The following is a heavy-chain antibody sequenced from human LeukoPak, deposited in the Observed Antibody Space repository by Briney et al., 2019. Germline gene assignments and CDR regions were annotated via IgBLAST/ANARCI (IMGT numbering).Heavy chain of an antibody. Sequence: ASVKVSCKASGYTFTSYFEHWVRQAPGQGLEWMGIINPSGGSTSYAQKFQGRVTMTRDTSTSTVYMELSRLRSEDTAVYYCARSEGYYGSGSYSDYWGQGTLVTVSS. J-gene: IGHJ4*02. CDR1: GYTFTSYF. CDR2: INPSGGST. V-gene: IGHV1-46*01. CDR3: ARSEGYYGSGSYSDY. D-gene: IGHD3-10*01.